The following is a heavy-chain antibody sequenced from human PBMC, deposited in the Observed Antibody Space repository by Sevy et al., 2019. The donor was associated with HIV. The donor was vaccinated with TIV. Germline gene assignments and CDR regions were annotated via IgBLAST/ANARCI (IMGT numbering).Heavy chain of an antibody. D-gene: IGHD3-10*01. CDR1: GFTFSSFA. V-gene: IGHV3-30*18. CDR3: AKDRFITMVRGVIMGFDY. J-gene: IGHJ4*02. CDR2: ISYDGSNK. Sequence: GGSLRLSCAASGFTFSSFAMHWVRQAPGKGLEWVAVISYDGSNKYYADSVKGRFTISRDNSKNTLYLQMNSLRAEDTAVYYCAKDRFITMVRGVIMGFDYWGQGTLVTVSS.